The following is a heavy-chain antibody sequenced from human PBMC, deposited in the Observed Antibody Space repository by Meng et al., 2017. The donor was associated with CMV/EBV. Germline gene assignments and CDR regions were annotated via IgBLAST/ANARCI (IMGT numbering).Heavy chain of an antibody. CDR1: GGSISSGGYY. V-gene: IGHV4-31*03. CDR3: ARVRLVGDAFDT. D-gene: IGHD2-2*01. Sequence: SETLSLTCTVSGGSISSGGYYWSWIRQHPGKGLEWIGYIYYSGSTYYNPSLKSRVTISVDTSKNQFSLKLSSVTAADTAVYYCARVRLVGDAFDTWGQGTMVTVSS. CDR2: IYYSGST. J-gene: IGHJ3*02.